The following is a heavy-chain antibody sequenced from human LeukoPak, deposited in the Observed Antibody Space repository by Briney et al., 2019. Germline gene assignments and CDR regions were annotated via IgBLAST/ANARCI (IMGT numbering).Heavy chain of an antibody. V-gene: IGHV3-21*01. CDR3: ARGIAVAAHFDY. J-gene: IGHJ4*02. CDR2: ISSSSSYI. Sequence: GGSLRLSCAASGFTFSSYSMNWVRQAPGKGLEWVSSISSSSSYIYYADSVKGRFTTSRDNAKNSLYLQMNSLRAEDTAVYYCARGIAVAAHFDYWGQGTLVTVSS. D-gene: IGHD6-19*01. CDR1: GFTFSSYS.